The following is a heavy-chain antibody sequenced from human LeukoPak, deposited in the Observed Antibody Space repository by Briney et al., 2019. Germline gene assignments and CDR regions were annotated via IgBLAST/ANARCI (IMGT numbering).Heavy chain of an antibody. CDR2: MKYDGSEK. CDR1: GFTFSSYW. CDR3: ARDIEAAGLFLDY. V-gene: IGHV3-7*01. J-gene: IGHJ4*02. D-gene: IGHD6-13*01. Sequence: SGGSLRLSWAASGFTFSSYWMSWVRQAPGKGLEWVANMKYDGSEKYYVDSVKGRFTISRDNAKNSPYLQMNSLRAEDTAVYYCARDIEAAGLFLDYWGQGTLVTVSS.